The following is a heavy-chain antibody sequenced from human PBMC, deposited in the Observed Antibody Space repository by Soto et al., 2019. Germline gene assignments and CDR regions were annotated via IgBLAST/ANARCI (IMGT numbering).Heavy chain of an antibody. CDR2: IYYSGTT. V-gene: IGHV4-59*01. D-gene: IGHD2-15*01. CDR1: GVSIRSYY. CDR3: AGAANRAYFDY. Sequence: SETLSLTCTVSGVSIRSYYWSWIRQPPGKGLEWIGYIYYSGTTNYNPSLKSRVTISVDTSNNQFSLNLSSVTAADTAVYYCAGAANRAYFDYWGQGALVTVSS. J-gene: IGHJ4*02.